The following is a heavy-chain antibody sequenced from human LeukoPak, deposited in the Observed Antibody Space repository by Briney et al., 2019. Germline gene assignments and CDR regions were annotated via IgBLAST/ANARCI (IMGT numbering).Heavy chain of an antibody. J-gene: IGHJ6*03. CDR2: ISSSSSYI. D-gene: IGHD5-24*01. CDR1: GFTFSSYS. Sequence: GGSLRLSCAASGFTFSSYSMNWVRQAPGKGLEWVSSISSSSSYIYYADSVKGRFTISRDNAKNSLYLQMTSLRAEDTAVYYCARDGKEMATKSHFDYYYYMDVWGKGTTVTVSS. CDR3: ARDGKEMATKSHFDYYYYMDV. V-gene: IGHV3-21*01.